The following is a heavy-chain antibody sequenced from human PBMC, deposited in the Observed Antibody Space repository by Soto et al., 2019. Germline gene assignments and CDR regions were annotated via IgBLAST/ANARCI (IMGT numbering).Heavy chain of an antibody. CDR3: AKSGSFFYFDC. Sequence: GGSLRLSCAASGFTFSAYAIIWVRQAPGKGLEWVSGITGSGSSAYYADSVKGRFTISRDNSKNTLYLQMNSLRAEDAAVYYCAKSGSFFYFDCWGQGTPVTVSS. J-gene: IGHJ4*02. CDR1: GFTFSAYA. V-gene: IGHV3-23*01. D-gene: IGHD1-26*01. CDR2: ITGSGSSA.